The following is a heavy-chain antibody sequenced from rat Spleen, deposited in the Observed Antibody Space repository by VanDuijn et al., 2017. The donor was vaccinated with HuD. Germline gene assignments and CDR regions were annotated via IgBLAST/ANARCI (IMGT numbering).Heavy chain of an antibody. CDR2: INIAGST. D-gene: IGHD1-3*01. V-gene: IGHV3-3*01. J-gene: IGHJ4*01. CDR3: AKTTVAYYYVMDA. CDR1: DYSITTNY. Sequence: EVQLQESGPGLVKPSQSLSLTCSVTDYSITTNYWGWIRKFPGNGMEWMGYINIAGSTNYNPSLKSRISITRDTSKNQFFLQVNSVITEDTATYYCAKTTVAYYYVMDAWGQGASVTVSS.